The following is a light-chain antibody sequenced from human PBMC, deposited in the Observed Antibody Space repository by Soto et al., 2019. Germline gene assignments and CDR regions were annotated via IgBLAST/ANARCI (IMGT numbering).Light chain of an antibody. CDR1: QSVSSKY. V-gene: IGKV3-20*01. J-gene: IGKJ1*01. Sequence: ENVLTQSPGTVSLSPGERTTLSCSASQSVSSKYIAWYQQKPGQAPRLLIYGDSSRATGIPDRFSGSGSGTDFTLIISRLEPEDFAVYYCQQFGTSPWTFGQGTKVDIK. CDR2: GDS. CDR3: QQFGTSPWT.